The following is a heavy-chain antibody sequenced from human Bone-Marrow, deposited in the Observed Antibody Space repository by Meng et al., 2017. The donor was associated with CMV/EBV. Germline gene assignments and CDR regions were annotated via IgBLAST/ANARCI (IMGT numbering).Heavy chain of an antibody. J-gene: IGHJ5*02. Sequence: SITSSNWWTWVRQTPGKGLAWIGEIYHSVSTNYSPSLKSRATISVDKSKNQFSLTLNSLIAADTAVYYCARGALHCSGGSCFRGFDPWGRGTLVTVSS. CDR2: IYHSVST. CDR3: ARGALHCSGGSCFRGFDP. D-gene: IGHD2-15*01. V-gene: IGHV4-4*02. CDR1: SITSSNW.